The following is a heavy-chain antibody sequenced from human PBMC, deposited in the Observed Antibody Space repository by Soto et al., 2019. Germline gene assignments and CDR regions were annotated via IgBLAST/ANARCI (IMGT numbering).Heavy chain of an antibody. Sequence: SESLSLTCTVSGGSISSGDYYWSWIRQPPGKGLEWIGYIYYSGSTYYNPSLKSRVTISVDTSKNQFSLKLSSVTAADTAVYYCARDGDYYDSSGYYWRYFDYWGQGTLVTVSS. D-gene: IGHD3-22*01. CDR1: GGSISSGDYY. J-gene: IGHJ4*02. V-gene: IGHV4-30-4*01. CDR3: ARDGDYYDSSGYYWRYFDY. CDR2: IYYSGST.